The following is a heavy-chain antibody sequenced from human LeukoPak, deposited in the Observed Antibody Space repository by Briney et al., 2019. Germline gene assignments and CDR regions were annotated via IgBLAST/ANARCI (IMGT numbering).Heavy chain of an antibody. D-gene: IGHD3-10*01. CDR1: GFTFSSYW. Sequence: GGSLRLSCAAFGFTFSSYWMHWVRQAPGKGLVWVSRINSDGSSTSYADSVKGRFTISRDNAKNSLYLQMNSLRAEDTAVYYCAREDASGSYWVYWGQGTLVTVSS. V-gene: IGHV3-74*01. CDR2: INSDGSST. J-gene: IGHJ4*02. CDR3: AREDASGSYWVY.